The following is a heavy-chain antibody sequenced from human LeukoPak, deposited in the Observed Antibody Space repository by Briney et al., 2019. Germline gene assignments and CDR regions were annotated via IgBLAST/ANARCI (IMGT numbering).Heavy chain of an antibody. J-gene: IGHJ4*02. V-gene: IGHV4-30-2*01. D-gene: IGHD3-10*01. CDR2: IYHSGST. Sequence: PSETLSLTCAVSGGSISSGGYSWSWIRQPPGKGLEWIWYIYHSGSTYYNPSLKSRVTISVDRSKNQFSLKLSSVTAADTAVYYCARALGITMVRGAPVYVDYWGQGTLVTVSS. CDR1: GGSISSGGYS. CDR3: ARALGITMVRGAPVYVDY.